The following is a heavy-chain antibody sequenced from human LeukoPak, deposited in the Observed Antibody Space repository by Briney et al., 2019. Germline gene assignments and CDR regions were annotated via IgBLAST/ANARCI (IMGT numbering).Heavy chain of an antibody. D-gene: IGHD3-16*01. Sequence: GGSLRLSCAASGFIFSTYGMHWVRQAPGKGLEWVTVIWHDGSHKDYADSVKGRFTISRDNTKNTLHLQMSDLRAEDTAAYYCVRGWGSNVYASAFDVWGQGTMVTVSS. V-gene: IGHV3-33*01. CDR2: IWHDGSHK. J-gene: IGHJ3*01. CDR1: GFIFSTYG. CDR3: VRGWGSNVYASAFDV.